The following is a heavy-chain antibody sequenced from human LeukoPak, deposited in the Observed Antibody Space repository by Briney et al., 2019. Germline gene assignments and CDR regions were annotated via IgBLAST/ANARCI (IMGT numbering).Heavy chain of an antibody. D-gene: IGHD4-17*01. CDR1: GDSFSGYY. V-gene: IGHV4-34*01. J-gene: IGHJ4*02. Sequence: IPSETLSLTCAVYGDSFSGYYWSWIRQPPGKGLEWIGSIYYSGSTYYNPSLKSRVTISVDTSKNQFSLKLSSVTAADTAVYYCARDGAGGDYGFDYWGQGTLVTVSS. CDR3: ARDGAGGDYGFDY. CDR2: IYYSGST.